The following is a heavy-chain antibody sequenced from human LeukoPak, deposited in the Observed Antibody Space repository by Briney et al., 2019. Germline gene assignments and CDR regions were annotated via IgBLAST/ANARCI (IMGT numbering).Heavy chain of an antibody. J-gene: IGHJ4*02. CDR1: GGSFSGYY. CDR2: ITHSGST. Sequence: SETLSLTCAVYGGSFSGYYWSWIRQPPGKGLEWVGEITHSGSTNYNPSLKSRVTISVDTSKNQFSLKLSSVTAADTAVYYCARGVYGGNEVDYWGQGTLVTVSS. D-gene: IGHD4-23*01. CDR3: ARGVYGGNEVDY. V-gene: IGHV4-34*01.